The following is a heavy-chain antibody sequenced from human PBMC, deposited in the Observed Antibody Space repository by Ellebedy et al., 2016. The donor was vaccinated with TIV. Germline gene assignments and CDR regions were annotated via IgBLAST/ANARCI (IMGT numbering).Heavy chain of an antibody. Sequence: MPSETLSLTCTVSGGSISSFYWSWIRQPPGKGLEWIGYIYYTGGTNYNPSLKSRVTISVDTSKNQLALKLSSVTAADTAVYYCARTPGGNVRYIYFDYWGQGNLVTVSS. CDR1: GGSISSFY. CDR3: ARTPGGNVRYIYFDY. CDR2: IYYTGGT. V-gene: IGHV4-59*01. D-gene: IGHD4-23*01. J-gene: IGHJ4*02.